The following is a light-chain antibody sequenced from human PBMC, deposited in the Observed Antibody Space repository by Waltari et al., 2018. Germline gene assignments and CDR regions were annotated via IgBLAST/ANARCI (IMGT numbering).Light chain of an antibody. CDR1: QNVLSSPHNKSF. V-gene: IGKV4-1*01. Sequence: DIVMTQSPDSLAVSLGERATVNCKSSQNVLSSPHNKSFLAWFQQTLGQPPKLLIYWASTRESGVPVRFSGSGSGRDFTLTISSLQAEDVAVYYCQQYYSIPWTFGQGTKVEIK. CDR2: WAS. CDR3: QQYYSIPWT. J-gene: IGKJ1*01.